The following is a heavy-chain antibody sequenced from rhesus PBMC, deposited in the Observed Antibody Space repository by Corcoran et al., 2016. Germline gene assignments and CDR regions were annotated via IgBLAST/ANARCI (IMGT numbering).Heavy chain of an antibody. CDR2: IYGNSAST. CDR3: ARGGGAAAGNFDY. V-gene: IGHV4S9*01. J-gene: IGHJ4*01. Sequence: QVQLQESGPGLVKPSETLSLTCAVSGGSISDSYYWNWLRQPPERGLGWVGNIYGNSASTYYNPSLKSRVTISKDTSKNQFFLKLSSVTAADTAVYYCARGGGAAAGNFDYWGQGVLVTVSS. D-gene: IGHD6-31*01. CDR1: GGSISDSYY.